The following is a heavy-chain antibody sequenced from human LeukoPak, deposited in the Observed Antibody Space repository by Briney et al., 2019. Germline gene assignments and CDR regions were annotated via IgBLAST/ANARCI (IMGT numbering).Heavy chain of an antibody. V-gene: IGHV3-48*03. CDR2: ISSSGSTI. CDR1: GFTFSSYE. CDR3: ARGGGYSYGSVYYYYMDV. J-gene: IGHJ6*03. D-gene: IGHD5-18*01. Sequence: GGSLRLSCAASGFTFSSYEMNWVRQAPGKGLEWVSYISSSGSTIYYADSVKGRFTISRDNAKNSLYLQMNSLRAEDTAVYYCARGGGYSYGSVYYYYMDVWGKGTTVTISS.